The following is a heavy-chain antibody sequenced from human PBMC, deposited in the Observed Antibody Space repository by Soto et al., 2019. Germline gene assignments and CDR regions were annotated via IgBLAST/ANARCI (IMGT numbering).Heavy chain of an antibody. D-gene: IGHD5-12*01. Sequence: QVQLQESGPGLVKPSETLSLTCTVSGGSISDYYWSWIRQPPGKGLEWVGYIYYTGSTTYNPSLKSRFTLSVDTSKNQFSLKLHSVSAADTAVYYCARLGRWLQALDSWGQGTLVTVSS. CDR3: ARLGRWLQALDS. CDR1: GGSISDYY. V-gene: IGHV4-59*08. CDR2: IYYTGST. J-gene: IGHJ4*02.